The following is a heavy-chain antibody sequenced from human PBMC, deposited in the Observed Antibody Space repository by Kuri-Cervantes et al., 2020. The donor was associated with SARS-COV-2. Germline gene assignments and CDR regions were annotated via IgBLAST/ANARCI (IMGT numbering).Heavy chain of an antibody. CDR1: GYIFTSYY. Sequence: ASVKVSCKASGYIFTSYYLHWVRQAPGQGLEWMGIINPSGGSTSYAQKFQGRVTMTRDTSTSTAYMELSSLRSEDTAVYYCARSEWGDGYNEEYYFDYWGQGTLVTVSS. CDR3: ARSEWGDGYNEEYYFDY. V-gene: IGHV1-46*01. D-gene: IGHD5-24*01. CDR2: INPSGGST. J-gene: IGHJ4*02.